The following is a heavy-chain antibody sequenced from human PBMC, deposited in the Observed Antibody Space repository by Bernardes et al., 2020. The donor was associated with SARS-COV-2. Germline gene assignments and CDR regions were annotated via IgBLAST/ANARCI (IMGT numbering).Heavy chain of an antibody. CDR3: AYILVSGQGYFDP. D-gene: IGHD2-21*02. CDR1: GFTFSNYG. J-gene: IGHJ2*01. Sequence: GGSLRLSCAASGFTFSNYGMSWVRQDPVRGLEWVSSISKGADLTYYADSVKGRFTISRDNSKNTLFLQMHSLRAEDTAIYYCAYILVSGQGYFDPWGRGTLVTVSS. V-gene: IGHV3-23*01. CDR2: ISKGADLT.